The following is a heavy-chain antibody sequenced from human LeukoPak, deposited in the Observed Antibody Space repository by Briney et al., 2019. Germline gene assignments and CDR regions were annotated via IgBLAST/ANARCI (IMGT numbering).Heavy chain of an antibody. CDR3: ARGGDIAVVPAAMVGP. V-gene: IGHV1-8*01. Sequence: GASVKVSCKASGYTFTSYDINWVRQATGQGLEWMGWMNTNSGNTGHAQKFQGRLTMTRDASTNTAYMELSSLRSEDTAVYYCARGGDIAVVPAAMVGPWGQGTLDTVSS. CDR2: MNTNSGNT. CDR1: GYTFTSYD. J-gene: IGHJ5*02. D-gene: IGHD2-2*01.